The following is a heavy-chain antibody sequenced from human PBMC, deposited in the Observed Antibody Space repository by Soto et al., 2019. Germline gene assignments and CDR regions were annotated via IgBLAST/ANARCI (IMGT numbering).Heavy chain of an antibody. Sequence: QVQLVQSGAEVKKPGASLKVSCKSSGYTFSDYYIHWVRQAPGQGLEWMGWINPDTGGTNYAQKFQGRVTMTRDTSVSTAYMELSTMRSDDTAVYYCAREIKWLRLGQLDPWGQGTLVTVSS. J-gene: IGHJ5*02. CDR3: AREIKWLRLGQLDP. V-gene: IGHV1-2*02. CDR2: INPDTGGT. CDR1: GYTFSDYY. D-gene: IGHD5-12*01.